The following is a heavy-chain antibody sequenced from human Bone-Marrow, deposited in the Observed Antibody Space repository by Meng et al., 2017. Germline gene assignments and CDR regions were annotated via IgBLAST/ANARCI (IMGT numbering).Heavy chain of an antibody. CDR3: AREAYSTSLSSATGFDY. J-gene: IGHJ4*02. CDR2: INHSGST. Sequence: QVQLRQWGAGLLKPSETLPFTCAVYGGSFSGFYWNWFRQPPGKGLEWIAEINHSGSTNINPSLKSRVTILADTSKNQFSLKVRSVTAADTAVYYCAREAYSTSLSSATGFDYWGQGTLVTVSS. CDR1: GGSFSGFY. V-gene: IGHV4-34*01. D-gene: IGHD6-13*01.